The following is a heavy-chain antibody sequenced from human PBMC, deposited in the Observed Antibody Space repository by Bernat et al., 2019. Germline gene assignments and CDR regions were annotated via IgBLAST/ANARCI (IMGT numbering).Heavy chain of an antibody. CDR1: GFTFSNAW. CDR2: MKSKNDGGKT. J-gene: IGHJ4*02. CDR3: TAATRGYVDY. D-gene: IGHD3-10*01. V-gene: IGHV3-15*07. Sequence: EVQLVESGGDLVKPGGSLRLSCAASGFTFSNAWMTWVRPSPGTVLEWVGRMKSKNDGGKTDFAAHVKASFTMSRDELQNTLCLQMKSLKAEETAVYYSTAATRGYVDYWGQGTLVTVSS.